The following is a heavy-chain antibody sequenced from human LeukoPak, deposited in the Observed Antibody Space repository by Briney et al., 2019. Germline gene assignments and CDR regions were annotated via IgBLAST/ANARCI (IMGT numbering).Heavy chain of an antibody. CDR2: INHSGST. D-gene: IGHD3-22*01. V-gene: IGHV4-34*01. Sequence: PSETLSLTCAVYGVSFSGYYWSWIRQPPGKGLQWIGEINHSGSTNYNPSLKSRVTISVDTSKNQFSLKLSSVTAADTAVYYCTGNYDSSGYYYVAEYFQHWGQGTLVTVSS. J-gene: IGHJ1*01. CDR1: GVSFSGYY. CDR3: TGNYDSSGYYYVAEYFQH.